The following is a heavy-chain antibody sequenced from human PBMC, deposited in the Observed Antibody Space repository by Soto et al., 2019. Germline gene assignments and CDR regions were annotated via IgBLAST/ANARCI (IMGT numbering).Heavy chain of an antibody. Sequence: QLQLQESGPGLVKPSETLSLTCTVSGGSISSSSYYWGWIRQPPGKGLEWIGSLYYSGSTYYNPSLKSRVTISVDTSKNQVSFKLSSVTAADTAVYYCARRGSSYDFWSGYHHPEDVDYWGQGTLVTDS. J-gene: IGHJ4*02. V-gene: IGHV4-39*01. D-gene: IGHD3-3*01. CDR1: GGSISSSSYY. CDR3: ARRGSSYDFWSGYHHPEDVDY. CDR2: LYYSGST.